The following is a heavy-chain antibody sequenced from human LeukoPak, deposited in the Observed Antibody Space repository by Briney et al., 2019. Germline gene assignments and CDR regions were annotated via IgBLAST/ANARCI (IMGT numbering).Heavy chain of an antibody. CDR1: GFILSDHY. V-gene: IGHV3-72*01. J-gene: IGHJ5*02. D-gene: IGHD1-26*01. Sequence: GGSLRLSCAASGFILSDHYIDWVRQAPGKGLEWVGRTRNKANSYTTKYAASVKGRFTISRDDPKNLLYLQMNSLKSEDTAVYYCGRSGRYRPSDLWGQGTLVTVSS. CDR3: GRSGRYRPSDL. CDR2: TRNKANSYTT.